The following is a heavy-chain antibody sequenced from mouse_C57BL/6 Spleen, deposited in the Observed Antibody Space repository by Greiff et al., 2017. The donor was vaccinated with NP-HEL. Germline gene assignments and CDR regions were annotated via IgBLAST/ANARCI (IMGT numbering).Heavy chain of an antibody. CDR3: ARDSNCPWFAY. V-gene: IGHV1-54*01. D-gene: IGHD2-5*01. CDR1: GYAFTNYL. CDR2: INPGSGGT. Sequence: VQLKQSGAELVRPGTSVKVSCKASGYAFTNYLIEWVKQRPGQGLEWIGVINPGSGGTNYNEKFKGKATLTADKSSSTAYMQLSSLTSEDSAVYFCARDSNCPWFAYWGQGTLVTVSA. J-gene: IGHJ3*01.